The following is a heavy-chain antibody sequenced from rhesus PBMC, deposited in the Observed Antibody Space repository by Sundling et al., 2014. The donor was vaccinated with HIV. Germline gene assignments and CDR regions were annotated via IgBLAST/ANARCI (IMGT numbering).Heavy chain of an antibody. CDR2: IRDKTNGGAA. CDR3: SRDKKYCRGGICYTEEYLEF. V-gene: IGHV3-116*02. Sequence: EVRLVESGGGLVQPGGSLRLSCVASGFTFSDHYISWVRQAPGKGPEWVGFIRDKTNGGAAEYVASVKGRFIISRDDSKSIAYLQMNSLKTEDAAVYYCSRDKKYCRGGICYTEEYLEFWGQGALVTVSS. J-gene: IGHJ1*01. D-gene: IGHD2-39*02. CDR1: GFTFSDHY.